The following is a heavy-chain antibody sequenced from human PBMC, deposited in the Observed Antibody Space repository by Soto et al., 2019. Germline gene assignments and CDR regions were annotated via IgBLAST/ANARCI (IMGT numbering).Heavy chain of an antibody. CDR1: GFTFSSYG. V-gene: IGHV3-30*18. Sequence: QVQLVESGGGVVQPGRSLRLSCAASGFTFSSYGMHWVRQAPGKGLEWVAVISYDGSNKYYADSVKGRFTISRDNSKNTLYRHMNSLRAEDTAVYYCAKSAGELLWFGELLNFDYWGQGTLVTVSS. CDR3: AKSAGELLWFGELLNFDY. CDR2: ISYDGSNK. D-gene: IGHD3-10*01. J-gene: IGHJ4*02.